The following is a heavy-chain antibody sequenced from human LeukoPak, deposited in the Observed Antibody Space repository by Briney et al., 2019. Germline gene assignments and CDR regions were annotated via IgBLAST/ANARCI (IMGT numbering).Heavy chain of an antibody. CDR2: IYSGGST. Sequence: GGSLRLSCAASGFTVSSNYMSWVRQAPGKGLEWVSVIYSGGSTYYADSVKGRFTISRDNSKNTLYLQMNSLRAEDTAVCYCARGTHYYDSSGYSAYWGQGTLVTVSS. CDR1: GFTVSSNY. CDR3: ARGTHYYDSSGYSAY. J-gene: IGHJ4*02. D-gene: IGHD3-22*01. V-gene: IGHV3-66*01.